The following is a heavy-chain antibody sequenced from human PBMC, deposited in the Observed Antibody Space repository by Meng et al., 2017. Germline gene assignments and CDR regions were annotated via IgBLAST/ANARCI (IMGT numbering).Heavy chain of an antibody. CDR3: SGHVDY. CDR2: MKSNVDGGTV. Sequence: EWQLWESGGGFVRPGGSLRLACAASGFTFSNAWMTWVRQAPGKGLEWIGRMKSNVDGGTVDYAAAVKGRFFISRDDSENTFYLQMNSLKTEDTAVYYCSGHVDYWGHGTLVTVSS. V-gene: IGHV3-15*01. CDR1: GFTFSNAW. J-gene: IGHJ4*01.